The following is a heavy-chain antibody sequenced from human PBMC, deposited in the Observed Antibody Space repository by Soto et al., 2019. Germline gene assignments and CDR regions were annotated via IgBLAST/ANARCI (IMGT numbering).Heavy chain of an antibody. V-gene: IGHV3-73*01. CDR3: TTREGHYGDYYYYGMDA. CDR1: GFTFSGSA. CDR2: MRSKVDSYAT. D-gene: IGHD4-17*01. Sequence: XGSLRLSCAAAGFTFSGSAMHWVRQASGRGLEWVGRMRSKVDSYATAYAASVKGRFTISRDDSKNTAYLQMNSLKTEDTAVYYCTTREGHYGDYYYYGMDAWGQGTTVTVSS. J-gene: IGHJ6*02.